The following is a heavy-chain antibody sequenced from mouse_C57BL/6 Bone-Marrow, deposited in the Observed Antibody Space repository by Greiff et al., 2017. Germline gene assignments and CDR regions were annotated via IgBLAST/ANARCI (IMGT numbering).Heavy chain of an antibody. D-gene: IGHD3-2*02. J-gene: IGHJ3*01. Sequence: EVKLMESGGGLVQPGGSMKLSCAASGFTFSDAWMDWVRQSPEKGLEWVAEIRNKANNHATYYAESVKGRFTISSDNSKRRVYLQMNSSRAEDTGMYYCARDSSGPFAYWGQRTLVSVSA. CDR3: ARDSSGPFAY. CDR1: GFTFSDAW. V-gene: IGHV6-6*01. CDR2: IRNKANNHAT.